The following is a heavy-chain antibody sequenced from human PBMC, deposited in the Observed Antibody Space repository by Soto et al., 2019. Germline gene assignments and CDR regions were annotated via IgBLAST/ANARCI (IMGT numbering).Heavy chain of an antibody. CDR3: ARHPLYGDPGDY. V-gene: IGHV4-39*01. CDR2: IYYSGST. CDR1: GGSISSSSYY. Sequence: TSETLSLTCTVSGGSISSSSYYWGWIRQPPGKGLEWIGSIYYSGSTYYDPSLKSRVTISVDTSKNQFSLKLSSVTAADTAVYYCARHPLYGDPGDYWGQGTLVTVSS. J-gene: IGHJ4*02. D-gene: IGHD4-17*01.